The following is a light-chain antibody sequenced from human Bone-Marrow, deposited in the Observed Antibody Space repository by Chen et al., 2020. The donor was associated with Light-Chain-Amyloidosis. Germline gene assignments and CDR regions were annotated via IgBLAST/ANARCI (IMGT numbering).Light chain of an antibody. J-gene: IGLJ1*01. CDR1: SGDVGGYDY. CDR3: CSYAGSNNFYV. Sequence: QSALTQPPSASGSPGQSVTISCPGTSGDVGGYDYVSWYQQHPGKAPKLLIYDVTNRPSGVPDRFAGSKSGNTASLTVSGLQAEDEADYYCCSYAGSNNFYVFGTGTKVSVL. CDR2: DVT. V-gene: IGLV2-8*01.